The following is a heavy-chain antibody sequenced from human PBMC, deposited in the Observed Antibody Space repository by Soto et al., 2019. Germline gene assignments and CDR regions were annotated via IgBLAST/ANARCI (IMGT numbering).Heavy chain of an antibody. V-gene: IGHV3-23*01. Sequence: PGGSLRLSCAASGLTFSTDAMSWVRQAPGKGLEWISAISDSGFSTYYADSVKGRITISRDNSENTLYLQMNSLRVEDTAVYYCAKRSGAYWGQGTLVTVSS. CDR2: ISDSGFST. D-gene: IGHD3-10*01. CDR1: GLTFSTDA. J-gene: IGHJ4*02. CDR3: AKRSGAY.